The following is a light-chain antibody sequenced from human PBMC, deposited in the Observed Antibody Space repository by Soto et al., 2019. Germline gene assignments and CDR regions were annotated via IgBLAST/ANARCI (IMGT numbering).Light chain of an antibody. CDR1: SSDVGGYNY. J-gene: IGLJ1*01. CDR2: DVS. V-gene: IGLV2-14*01. Sequence: QSALTQPASVSGSPGQSITISCTGTSSDVGGYNYVSWYQQHPGKAPKLMMYDVSNRPSGVANRFSGSKSGNTATLTISGVQSEYQADYYCRSYTSSSTYVFVTGTKLTVL. CDR3: RSYTSSSTYV.